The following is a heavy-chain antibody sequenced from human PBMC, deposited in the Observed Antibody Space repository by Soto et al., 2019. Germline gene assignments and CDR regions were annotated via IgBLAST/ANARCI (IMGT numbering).Heavy chain of an antibody. CDR3: ARDYGGYSYGYPDAFDI. CDR1: GGTFSSYA. V-gene: IGHV1-69*12. J-gene: IGHJ3*02. Sequence: QVQLVQSGAEVKKPGSSVKVSCKASGGTFSSYAISWVRQAPGQGLEWMGGIIPIFGTANYAQKFQGRVTITADESTSTAYMERSRLRSEDTAVYYCARDYGGYSYGYPDAFDIWGQGTMVTVSS. D-gene: IGHD5-18*01. CDR2: IIPIFGTA.